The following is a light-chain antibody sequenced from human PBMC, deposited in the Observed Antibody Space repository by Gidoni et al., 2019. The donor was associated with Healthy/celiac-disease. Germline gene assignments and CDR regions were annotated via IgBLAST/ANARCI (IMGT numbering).Light chain of an antibody. CDR1: QSVSSY. CDR3: QQRSNWQYT. Sequence: EIVLTQSPATLSLSPGERATLSCRASQSVSSYLAWYQQKPGQAPRLLIYEASNRATGISARFSGSGSGTDFTLTISSLEPEDFAVYYCQQRSNWQYTFGQGTKLEIK. V-gene: IGKV3-11*01. CDR2: EAS. J-gene: IGKJ2*01.